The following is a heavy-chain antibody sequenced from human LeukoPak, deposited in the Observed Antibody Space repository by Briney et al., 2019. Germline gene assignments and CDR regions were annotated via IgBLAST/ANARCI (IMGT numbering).Heavy chain of an antibody. D-gene: IGHD1-20*01. CDR2: INTDGSST. CDR1: GFTFNAHW. J-gene: IGHJ4*02. Sequence: PGGSLRLSCAASGFTFNAHWMHWVRQAPGKGLVWVSRINTDGSSTDYADSVKGRFTISRDNAKNTLYLQMNSLRAEDTAVYYCARDLKWNQIDCWGQGSLVTVSS. V-gene: IGHV3-74*01. CDR3: ARDLKWNQIDC.